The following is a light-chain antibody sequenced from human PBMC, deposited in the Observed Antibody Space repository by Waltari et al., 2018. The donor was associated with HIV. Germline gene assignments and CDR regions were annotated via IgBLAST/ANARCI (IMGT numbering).Light chain of an antibody. J-gene: IGKJ2*01. CDR3: QQSYATPQT. V-gene: IGKV1-39*01. Sequence: DIQMTQSPSSLSASVGATVTITCRAIQNINKFLNWYQQKPGIAPELLIFAASSSHSGVPSRFSGSGSGTNVTLTITWLQPEDFATYYCQQSYATPQTFGQGTKLDVK. CDR2: AAS. CDR1: QNINKF.